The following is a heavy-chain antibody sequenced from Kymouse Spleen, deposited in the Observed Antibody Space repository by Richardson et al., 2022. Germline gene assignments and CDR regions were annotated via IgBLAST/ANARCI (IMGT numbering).Heavy chain of an antibody. CDR1: GFTFSDHY. D-gene: IGHD1-20*01,IGHD1-7*01. CDR2: TRNKANSYTT. J-gene: IGHJ4*02. V-gene: IGHV3-72*01. CDR3: ASHITGTDY. Sequence: EVQLVESGGGLVQPGGSLRLSCAASGFTFSDHYMDWVRQAPGKGLEWVGRTRNKANSYTTEYAASVKGRFTISRDDSKNSLYLQMNSLKTEDTAVYYCASHITGTDYWGQGTLVTVSS.